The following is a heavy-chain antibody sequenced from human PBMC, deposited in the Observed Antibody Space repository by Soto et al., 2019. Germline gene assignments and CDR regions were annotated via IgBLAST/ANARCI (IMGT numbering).Heavy chain of an antibody. V-gene: IGHV3-11*06. J-gene: IGHJ3*02. CDR1: GFTFSDYY. D-gene: IGHD5-18*01. CDR2: ISSSSSYT. Sequence: GGSLRLSCAASGFTFSDYYMSWIRQAPGKGLEWVSYISSSSSYTNYADSVKGRFTISRDNAKNSLYLQMNSLRAEDTAVYYCASVLGGGYSYGYNAFDIWGQGTMVTVSS. CDR3: ASVLGGGYSYGYNAFDI.